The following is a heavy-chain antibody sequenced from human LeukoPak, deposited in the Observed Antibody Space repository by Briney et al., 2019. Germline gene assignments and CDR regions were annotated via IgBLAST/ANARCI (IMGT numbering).Heavy chain of an antibody. V-gene: IGHV1-18*01. D-gene: IGHD3-3*01. CDR3: ARAGIRFLERLPRIHYMDV. J-gene: IGHJ6*03. Sequence: ASVKVSCKASGYTFTSYGISWVRQAPGQGLEWMGWISAYNGNTNYAQKLQGRVTMTTDTSTSTAYMELRSLRSDDTAVYYCARAGIRFLERLPRIHYMDVWGKGTTVTVSS. CDR1: GYTFTSYG. CDR2: ISAYNGNT.